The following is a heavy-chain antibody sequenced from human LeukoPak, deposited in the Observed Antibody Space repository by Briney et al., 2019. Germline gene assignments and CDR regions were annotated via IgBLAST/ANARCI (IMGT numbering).Heavy chain of an antibody. CDR1: GFTFSSYA. J-gene: IGHJ4*02. CDR2: ISYDGSNK. Sequence: GRSLRLSCAASGFTFSSYAMPWVRQAPGKGLEWVAVISYDGSNKYYADSVKGRFTISRDNSKNTLYLQMNSLRAEDTAVYYCAREGQQQLVFDYWGQGTLVTVSS. CDR3: AREGQQQLVFDY. V-gene: IGHV3-30-3*01. D-gene: IGHD6-13*01.